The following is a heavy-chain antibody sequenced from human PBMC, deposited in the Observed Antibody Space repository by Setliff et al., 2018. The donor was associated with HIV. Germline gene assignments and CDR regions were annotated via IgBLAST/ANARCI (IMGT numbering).Heavy chain of an antibody. D-gene: IGHD3-3*01. Sequence: SETLSLTCIVSGYSISSGSYWGWIRQPPGKGLEWIGSIHHSGNTYYNPSLKSRVAISLDTSSNQFSLKLNSVTAADTAVYYCARDQSDWFYWGQGTLVTVSS. CDR1: GYSISSGSY. V-gene: IGHV4-38-2*02. CDR2: IHHSGNT. J-gene: IGHJ4*02. CDR3: ARDQSDWFY.